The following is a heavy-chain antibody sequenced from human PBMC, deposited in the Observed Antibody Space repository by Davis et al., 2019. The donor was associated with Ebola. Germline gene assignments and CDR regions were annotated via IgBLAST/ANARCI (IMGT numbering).Heavy chain of an antibody. CDR3: AKAIGYCSSTSCEYYYYYYGMDV. CDR1: GFTFSSYS. Sequence: GESLKISCAASGFTFSSYSMNWVRQAPGKGLEWFSSISSSSSYIYYADSVKGRFTISRDNSKNTLYLQMNSLRAEDTAVYYCAKAIGYCSSTSCEYYYYYYGMDVWGQGTTVTVSS. D-gene: IGHD2-2*01. CDR2: ISSSSSYI. V-gene: IGHV3-21*04. J-gene: IGHJ6*02.